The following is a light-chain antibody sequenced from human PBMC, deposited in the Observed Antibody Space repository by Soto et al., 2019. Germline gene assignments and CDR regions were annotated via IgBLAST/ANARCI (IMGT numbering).Light chain of an antibody. J-gene: IGLJ1*01. CDR1: SRDVGGSNY. Sequence: QSALIQPASVSGSPGQSITISCTGTSRDVGGSNYVSWYQHHPHRAPKLLIYEVSYRPSGVSSRFSGSESGNTASLTISGLQAEDEADYYCSSYTSSNTLEVFGVGTKVT. CDR3: SSYTSSNTLEV. V-gene: IGLV2-14*01. CDR2: EVS.